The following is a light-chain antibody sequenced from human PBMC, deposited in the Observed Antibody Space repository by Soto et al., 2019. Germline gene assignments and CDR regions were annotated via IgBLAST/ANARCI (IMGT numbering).Light chain of an antibody. CDR1: QSINTY. CDR2: AAS. J-gene: IGKJ2*01. Sequence: DTQMTQSPSSLSASVGDRVTITCRASQSINTYLNWYQQKPWEAPNLLIYAASSLQSGVPPRFSGSGSETLFTLTINSLQPEDFATYYCQQTASTPYTFGQGT. CDR3: QQTASTPYT. V-gene: IGKV1-39*01.